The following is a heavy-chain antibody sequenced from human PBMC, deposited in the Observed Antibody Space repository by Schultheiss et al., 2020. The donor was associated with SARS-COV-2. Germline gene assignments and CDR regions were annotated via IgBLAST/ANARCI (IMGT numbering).Heavy chain of an antibody. V-gene: IGHV3-48*03. J-gene: IGHJ4*02. CDR1: GFTFSSYE. CDR2: ISSSGSTI. CDR3: ARAPYSSGWYFDY. D-gene: IGHD6-19*01. Sequence: AGSLRLSCAASGFTFSSYEMNWVRQAPGKGLEWVSYISSSGSTIYYADSVKGRFTISRDNAKNSLYLQMNSLRAEDSAVYYCARAPYSSGWYFDYWGQGTLVTVSS.